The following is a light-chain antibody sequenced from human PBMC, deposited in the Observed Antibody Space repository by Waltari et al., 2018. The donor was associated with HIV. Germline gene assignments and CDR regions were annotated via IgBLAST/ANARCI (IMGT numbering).Light chain of an antibody. CDR3: QQYGSSPRT. CDR1: QSISSN. CDR2: DAS. V-gene: IGKV3-15*01. J-gene: IGKJ1*01. Sequence: EIVMTQSPATLSVSPGERVTLSCRASQSISSNLAWYQQKPGQGPRLLIYDASTRATDIPARFSGSGSGTEFTLTISRLEPEDFAVYYCQQYGSSPRTFGQGTKVEIK.